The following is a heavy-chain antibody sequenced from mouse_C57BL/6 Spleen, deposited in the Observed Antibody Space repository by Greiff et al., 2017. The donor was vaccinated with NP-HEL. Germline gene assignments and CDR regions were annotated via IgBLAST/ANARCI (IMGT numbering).Heavy chain of an antibody. CDR3: ARGGYYGSSSWYFDV. J-gene: IGHJ1*03. V-gene: IGHV1-52*01. D-gene: IGHD1-1*01. Sequence: QVQLQQPGAELVRPGSSVKLSCKASGYTFTSYWMHWVKQRPIQGLEWIGNIDPSDSETHYNQKFKDKATLTVDKSSSTAYMQLSSLTSEDSAVYYCARGGYYGSSSWYFDVWGTGTTVTVSS. CDR2: IDPSDSET. CDR1: GYTFTSYW.